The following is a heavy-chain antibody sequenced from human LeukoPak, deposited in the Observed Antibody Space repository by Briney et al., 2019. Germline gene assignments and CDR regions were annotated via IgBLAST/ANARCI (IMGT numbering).Heavy chain of an antibody. V-gene: IGHV3-23*01. CDR3: AKDKVANYYDSSGYLDY. CDR2: ISGSGGST. D-gene: IGHD3-22*01. J-gene: IGHJ4*02. Sequence: PGGSLRLSCAASGFTFSSYWMSWVRQAPGKGLEWVSAISGSGGSTYYADSVKGRFTISRDNSKNTLYLQMNSLRAEDTAVYYCAKDKVANYYDSSGYLDYWGQGTLVTVSS. CDR1: GFTFSSYW.